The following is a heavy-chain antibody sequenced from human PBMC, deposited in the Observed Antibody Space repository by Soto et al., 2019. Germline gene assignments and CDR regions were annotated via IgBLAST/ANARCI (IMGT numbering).Heavy chain of an antibody. CDR3: ARMSIGSYSFEL. CDR1: GFALSAYW. Sequence: EVQLVESGGSLVQPGGSLRLPCTASGFALSAYWMTWVRQTPGKRLEWVAYIRQDGGEKYYVDSVRGRFTISRDNAKNSLYLQTSSVRADDTAVYYCARMSIGSYSFELWGQGTQVTVSS. J-gene: IGHJ4*02. D-gene: IGHD3-10*01. CDR2: IRQDGGEK. V-gene: IGHV3-7*05.